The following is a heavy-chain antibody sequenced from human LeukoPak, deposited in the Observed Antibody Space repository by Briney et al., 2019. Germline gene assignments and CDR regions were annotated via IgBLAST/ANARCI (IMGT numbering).Heavy chain of an antibody. J-gene: IGHJ4*02. CDR1: GASISRGSYY. D-gene: IGHD3-10*01. Sequence: PSQTLSLTCTVSGASISRGSYYWTWIRQPAGKGLEWIGRIYTTGSANYSPSLKSRATISVDTSKNQFSLNLTSVTAADTAVYYCASGYVSGSQRPHFFDFWGQGILVTVSS. CDR3: ASGYVSGSQRPHFFDF. CDR2: IYTTGSA. V-gene: IGHV4-61*02.